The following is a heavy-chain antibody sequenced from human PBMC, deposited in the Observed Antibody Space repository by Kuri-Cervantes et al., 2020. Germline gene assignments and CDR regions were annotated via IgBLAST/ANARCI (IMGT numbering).Heavy chain of an antibody. V-gene: IGHV2-5*01. J-gene: IGHJ4*02. CDR2: IYWNDDK. D-gene: IGHD5-12*01. CDR1: RLAFSTSGVG. Sequence: SGPTLVKPTRTRRLICTLSRLAFSTSGVGLGWIRQPPGKALEWLALIYWNDDKRYSPSLKSRLTITKDTSKNQVVLTMTNMDPVYTATYYCAHIGLYSGYDLSDYRGQGTLVTVSS. CDR3: AHIGLYSGYDLSDY.